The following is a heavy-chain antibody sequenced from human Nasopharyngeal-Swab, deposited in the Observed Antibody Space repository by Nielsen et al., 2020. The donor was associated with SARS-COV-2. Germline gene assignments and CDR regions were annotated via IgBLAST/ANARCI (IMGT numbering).Heavy chain of an antibody. J-gene: IGHJ4*02. CDR2: IIPIFGTA. V-gene: IGHV1-69*06. Sequence: WVRQAPGQGLEWMGGIIPIFGTANYAQKFQGRVTITADKSTSTAYMELNSLRSEDTAVYYCARDRATNYFDYWGQGTLVIVSS. CDR3: ARDRATNYFDY.